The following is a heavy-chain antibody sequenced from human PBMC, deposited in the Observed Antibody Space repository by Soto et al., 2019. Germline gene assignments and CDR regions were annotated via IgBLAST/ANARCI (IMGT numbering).Heavy chain of an antibody. Sequence: GGSLRLSCAASGFTFSSYAMSWVRQTPGKGLEWVSAISDSGDSTYYAYSVKGRFTISRDNSKNTLYLQMNSLRAEDTALYYCAKAAYYYDSSGYPPLGDYWGQGTLVTVSS. J-gene: IGHJ4*02. V-gene: IGHV3-23*01. CDR2: ISDSGDST. CDR3: AKAAYYYDSSGYPPLGDY. D-gene: IGHD3-22*01. CDR1: GFTFSSYA.